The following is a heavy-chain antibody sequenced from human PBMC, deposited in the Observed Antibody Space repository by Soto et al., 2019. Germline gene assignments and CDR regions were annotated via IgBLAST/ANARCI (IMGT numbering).Heavy chain of an antibody. V-gene: IGHV1-69*01. CDR3: ANSSGISWYGDF. CDR2: IIPRSGTA. Sequence: QVQLVQSGAEVKKPGSSVKVSCKASGDTSNNYPVTWVRQAPGQGLEWLGGIIPRSGTANYAQKFEGRVTLTADQSTSTAYMELRSLRPEDTAVYYCANSSGISWYGDFWGQGTLVTVSS. CDR1: GDTSNNYP. J-gene: IGHJ4*02. D-gene: IGHD6-13*01.